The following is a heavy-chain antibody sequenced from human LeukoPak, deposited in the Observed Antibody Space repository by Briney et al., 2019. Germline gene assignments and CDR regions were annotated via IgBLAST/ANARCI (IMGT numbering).Heavy chain of an antibody. V-gene: IGHV4-39*01. J-gene: IGHJ4*02. CDR3: ASPVRSDYGSGTYGVD. D-gene: IGHD3-10*01. Sequence: SETLSLTCTVSGGSLSSSSSYWGWVRQPPGKGLEWIRNIYYSGRTYYNPSVKGRVTISVATSKNQSSMKLSFETAAHTAVYYCASPVRSDYGSGTYGVDWGQGTLVTVSS. CDR1: GGSLSSSSSY. CDR2: IYYSGRT.